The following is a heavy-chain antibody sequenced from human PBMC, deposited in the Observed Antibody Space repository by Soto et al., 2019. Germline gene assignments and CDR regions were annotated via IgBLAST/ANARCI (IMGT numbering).Heavy chain of an antibody. CDR1: GGSFSSGAYY. D-gene: IGHD2-8*01. Sequence: SETLSLTCAVSGGSFSSGAYYWSWIRQPPGKGLEWIGYIYHSGSTYYNPSLKSRVTISVDRSKNQFSLKLSSVTAADTAVYYCARVMYGSTFSHDAFDIWGQGTMVTVSS. CDR3: ARVMYGSTFSHDAFDI. V-gene: IGHV4-30-2*01. CDR2: IYHSGST. J-gene: IGHJ3*02.